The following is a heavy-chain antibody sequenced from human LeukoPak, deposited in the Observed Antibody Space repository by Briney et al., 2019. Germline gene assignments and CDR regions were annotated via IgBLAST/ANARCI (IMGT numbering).Heavy chain of an antibody. CDR1: GFTFSSYA. D-gene: IGHD3-22*01. CDR3: AKDKGIVVVSNFDY. J-gene: IGHJ4*02. Sequence: GGSLRLSCAASGFTFSSYALSWVRQAPGKGLEWVSAISGSGGSTYYADSVKGRFTISRDNSKNTLYLQMNSLRAEDTAVYYCAKDKGIVVVSNFDYWGQGTLVTVSS. CDR2: ISGSGGST. V-gene: IGHV3-23*01.